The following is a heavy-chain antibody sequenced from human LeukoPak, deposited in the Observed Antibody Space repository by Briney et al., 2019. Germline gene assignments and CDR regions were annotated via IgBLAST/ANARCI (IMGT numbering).Heavy chain of an antibody. Sequence: SETPSLTCTVSGGSISSSSYYWGWIRQPPGKGLEWIGSIYYSGSTYYNPSLKSRVTISVDTSKNQFSLKLSSVTAADTAVYYCARHRAYYYDSSGFDYWGQGTLVTVSS. V-gene: IGHV4-39*01. CDR2: IYYSGST. J-gene: IGHJ4*02. CDR3: ARHRAYYYDSSGFDY. CDR1: GGSISSSSYY. D-gene: IGHD3-22*01.